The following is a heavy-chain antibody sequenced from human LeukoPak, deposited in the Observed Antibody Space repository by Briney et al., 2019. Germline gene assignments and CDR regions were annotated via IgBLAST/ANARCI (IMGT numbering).Heavy chain of an antibody. CDR1: GWSFSGYY. D-gene: IGHD6-13*01. J-gene: IGHJ6*02. CDR3: ARGCGSSWSYYYYGMDV. Sequence: PSETLSLAFPCYGWSFSGYYLGCIRQPPGKGLDGIGEINHRGSTNYNPSRKSRVTISVDTSKNQFSLKLSSVTAADTAVYYCARGCGSSWSYYYYGMDVWGQGTTVTVSS. CDR2: INHRGST. V-gene: IGHV4-34*01.